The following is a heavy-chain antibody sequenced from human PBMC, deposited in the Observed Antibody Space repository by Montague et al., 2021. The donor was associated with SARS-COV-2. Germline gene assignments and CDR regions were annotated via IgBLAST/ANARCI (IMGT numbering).Heavy chain of an antibody. V-gene: IGHV4-34*01. Sequence: SETLSLTCSVYVVSCNEVDGRWSRRPPGSGLVWMCEANYRGSSNYNPSLKNRVTISVDKSKNQISLKLTSVTAADTATYYCARGQVTVFAILITFPAAGAIDVWGQGTTVTVS. CDR1: VVSCNEVD. CDR3: ARGQVTVFAILITFPAAGAIDV. CDR2: ANYRGSS. D-gene: IGHD3-16*01. J-gene: IGHJ3*01.